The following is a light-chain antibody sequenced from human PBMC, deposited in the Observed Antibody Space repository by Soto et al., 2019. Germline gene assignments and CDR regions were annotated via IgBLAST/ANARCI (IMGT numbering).Light chain of an antibody. V-gene: IGKV1-39*01. CDR1: QSISIY. CDR2: VAS. Sequence: DIQMTQSPSSRSAFVGERVTITCRASQSISIYLNWYQQKPGKAPKLLINVASSLQGGVPSRFSGSGSGTDFTLAISSLQPEDFATYYCQQVSSTPQTFGGGTKVDIK. CDR3: QQVSSTPQT. J-gene: IGKJ4*01.